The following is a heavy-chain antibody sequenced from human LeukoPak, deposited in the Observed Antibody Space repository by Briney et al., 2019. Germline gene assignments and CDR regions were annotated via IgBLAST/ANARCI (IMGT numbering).Heavy chain of an antibody. CDR3: ARWGSGWSYFDY. V-gene: IGHV4-34*01. CDR1: GGSFSGYY. CDR2: INHSGST. D-gene: IGHD6-19*01. J-gene: IGHJ4*02. Sequence: SETLSLTCAVYGGSFSGYYWSWIRQPPGKGLEWIGEINHSGSTNYNPSLKSRVTISVDTSKNQFSLKLCSVTAADTAVYYCARWGSGWSYFDYWGQGTLVTVSS.